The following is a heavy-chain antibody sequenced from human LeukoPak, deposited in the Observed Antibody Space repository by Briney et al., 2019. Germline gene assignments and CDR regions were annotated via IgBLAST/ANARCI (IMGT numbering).Heavy chain of an antibody. CDR2: IIPIFGTA. V-gene: IGHV1-69*06. CDR1: GGTFSSYA. Sequence: GASVKVSCKASGGTFSSYAISWVRQAPGQGLEWMGGIIPIFGTANYAQKFQGRVTITADKSTSTAYMELSSLRSEDTAVYYCARERAEGYCSGGSCYDAFDYWGQGTLVTVSS. D-gene: IGHD2-15*01. CDR3: ARERAEGYCSGGSCYDAFDY. J-gene: IGHJ4*02.